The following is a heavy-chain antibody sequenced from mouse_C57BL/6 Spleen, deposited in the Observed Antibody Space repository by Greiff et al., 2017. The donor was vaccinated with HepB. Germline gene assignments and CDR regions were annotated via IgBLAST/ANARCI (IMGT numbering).Heavy chain of an antibody. CDR2: INPNNGGT. CDR3: ARSALYYGSPHFDY. Sequence: EVQLQQSGPELVKPGASVKIPCKASGYTFTDYNMDWVKQSHGKSLEWIGDINPNNGGTIYNQKFKGKATLTVDKSSSTAYMELRSLTSEDTAVYYCARSALYYGSPHFDYWGQGTTLTVSS. CDR1: GYTFTDYN. D-gene: IGHD1-1*01. V-gene: IGHV1-18*01. J-gene: IGHJ2*01.